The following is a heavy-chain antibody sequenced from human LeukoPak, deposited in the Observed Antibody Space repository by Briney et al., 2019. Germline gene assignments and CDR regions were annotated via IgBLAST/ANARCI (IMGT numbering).Heavy chain of an antibody. J-gene: IGHJ4*02. V-gene: IGHV4-61*02. CDR3: ARAPYWGSSHFDY. D-gene: IGHD3-16*01. Sequence: PSQTLSLTCNVSGGSISSGSYYWSWIRQPAGKGLEWIGRIYTSGSTNYNPSLKSRVTISVDTSKNQFSLKLSSVTAADTAVYYCARAPYWGSSHFDYWGQGTLVTVSS. CDR1: GGSISSGSYY. CDR2: IYTSGST.